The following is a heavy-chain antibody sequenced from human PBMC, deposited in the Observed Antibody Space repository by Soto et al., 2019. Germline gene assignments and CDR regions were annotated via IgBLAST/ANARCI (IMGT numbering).Heavy chain of an antibody. J-gene: IGHJ5*02. CDR3: ARGSDGVWNWFDP. D-gene: IGHD2-21*02. Sequence: SETLSLTCTVSGGSISSGFYSWSWIRQPPGQGLEWIGYIYNSGNTYYNPSLMSRVTISVDRSQNHFSLKLTSVTAADTAVYYCARGSDGVWNWFDPWGQGTQVTVSS. CDR1: GGSISSGFYS. CDR2: IYNSGNT. V-gene: IGHV4-30-2*01.